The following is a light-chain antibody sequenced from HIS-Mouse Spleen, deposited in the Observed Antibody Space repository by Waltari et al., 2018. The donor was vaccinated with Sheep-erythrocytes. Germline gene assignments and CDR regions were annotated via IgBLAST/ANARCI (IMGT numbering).Light chain of an antibody. CDR1: SSYVGGYTY. CDR2: DVS. J-gene: IGLJ1*01. CDR3: CSYAGSYNHV. V-gene: IGLV2-11*01. Sequence: QSALTQPRSVSGSPGQSVTISCTGTSSYVGGYTYVPWYQQHPGNAPKLMIYDVSKRPSGVPDRFSGSKSGNTASLTISGLQAEDEADYYCCSYAGSYNHVFATGTKVTVL.